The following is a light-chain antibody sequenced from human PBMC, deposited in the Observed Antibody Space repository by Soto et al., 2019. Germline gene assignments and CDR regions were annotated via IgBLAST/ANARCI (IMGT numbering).Light chain of an antibody. CDR3: QQYRA. CDR1: QSVGSSY. V-gene: IGKV3-20*01. J-gene: IGKJ1*01. Sequence: EVVLTQYPGTLSLSPGERATLSCRASQSVGSSYLAWYQQKPGQAPRLLIYGASSRATGIPDRFSGSGSGTDFTLTISRLEPEDFAVYYCQQYRAFGQGTKVDIK. CDR2: GAS.